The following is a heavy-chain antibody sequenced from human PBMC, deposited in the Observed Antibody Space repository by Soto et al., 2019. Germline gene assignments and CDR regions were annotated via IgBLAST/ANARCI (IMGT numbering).Heavy chain of an antibody. CDR1: GYSISSSNW. D-gene: IGHD2-15*01. Sequence: QVQLQESGPRLVKPSDTLSLTCAVSGYSISSSNWWGWIRQPPGKGLEWIGYIHYSGTTYDNPSLNSRVTMSVDTSKHKFTLKLSSVTAVDTALDYCARGGGNGDAFDVGGQGTLVTVSS. V-gene: IGHV4-28*03. CDR2: IHYSGTT. J-gene: IGHJ3*01. CDR3: ARGGGNGDAFDV.